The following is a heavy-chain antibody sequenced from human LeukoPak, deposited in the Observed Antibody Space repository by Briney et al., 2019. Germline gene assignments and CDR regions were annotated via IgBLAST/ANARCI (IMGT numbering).Heavy chain of an antibody. Sequence: PSETLSLTCTVSGGSISSYYWSWIRQPPGKGLEWIGYIYYSGSTNYNPSLKSRVTISVDTSKNQFSLKLSSVTAADTAVYYCARERIPMESDAFDIWGQGTMVTVSS. V-gene: IGHV4-59*12. CDR1: GGSISSYY. J-gene: IGHJ3*02. D-gene: IGHD3-3*01. CDR3: ARERIPMESDAFDI. CDR2: IYYSGST.